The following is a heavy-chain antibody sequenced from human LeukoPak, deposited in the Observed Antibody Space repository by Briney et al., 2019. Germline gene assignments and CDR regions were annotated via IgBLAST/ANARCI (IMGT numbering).Heavy chain of an antibody. CDR3: ARDQTSLDDSSGYRKYSFGF. J-gene: IGHJ4*02. D-gene: IGHD3-22*01. Sequence: PGGSLRLSCAASGFTFSTYSMNWGRQAPGRGLEWVSSISISSNDIYYADSVEGRFTISMDNAKNSLYLQMNSLRAEETAVYYCARDQTSLDDSSGYRKYSFGFCVQGTLVTVSS. CDR2: ISISSNDI. V-gene: IGHV3-21*03. CDR1: GFTFSTYS.